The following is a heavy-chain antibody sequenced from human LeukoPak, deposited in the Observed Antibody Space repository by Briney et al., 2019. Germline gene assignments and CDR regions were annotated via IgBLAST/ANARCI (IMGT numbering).Heavy chain of an antibody. D-gene: IGHD4-17*01. V-gene: IGHV1-18*01. Sequence: ASMKVSCKASGYTFTSYGISWARQAPGQGLEWMGWISAYNGNTNYAQKVQGRLTLTTDRSTNTAYMELRSLRSDDTAVYYCARGAYGDKWGQGTMVTVSS. CDR3: ARGAYGDK. J-gene: IGHJ4*02. CDR2: ISAYNGNT. CDR1: GYTFTSYG.